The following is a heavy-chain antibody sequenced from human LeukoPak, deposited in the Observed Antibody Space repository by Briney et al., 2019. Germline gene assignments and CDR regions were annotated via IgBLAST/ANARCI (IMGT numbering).Heavy chain of an antibody. D-gene: IGHD6-13*01. V-gene: IGHV3-23*01. CDR2: ISGSGGST. CDR1: GFTFSSYG. CDR3: ARVGYSSSWSPSDY. Sequence: GGSLRLSCAASGFTFSSYGMSWVRQAPGKGLEWVSVISGSGGSTYYADSVKGRFTISRDNSKNTLYLQMQSLRAEDTAVYYCARVGYSSSWSPSDYWGQGALVTVSS. J-gene: IGHJ4*02.